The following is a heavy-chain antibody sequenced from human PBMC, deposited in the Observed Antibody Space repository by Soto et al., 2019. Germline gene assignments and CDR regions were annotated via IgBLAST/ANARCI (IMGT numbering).Heavy chain of an antibody. CDR2: ISWDGGST. V-gene: IGHV3-43*01. CDR3: AKDGYSSGYFDY. Sequence: EVQLVESGGVVVQPGGSLRLSCAASGFTFDDYTMHWVRQAPGKGLEWVSLISWDGGSTYYADSVKGRFTISRDNSKNSLYLQMNSLRTEDTALYYCAKDGYSSGYFDYWGQGTLVTVSS. D-gene: IGHD6-19*01. J-gene: IGHJ4*02. CDR1: GFTFDDYT.